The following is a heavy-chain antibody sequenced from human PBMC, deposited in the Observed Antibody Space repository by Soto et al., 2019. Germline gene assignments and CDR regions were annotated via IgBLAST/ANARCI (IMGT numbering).Heavy chain of an antibody. D-gene: IGHD3-10*01. CDR1: GFTFTSYW. Sequence: EVQVVESGGASVQPGGSLRLSCAASGFTFTSYWIHWVRQAPGKGLLWMSRIKGDETTSSYADSVKGRFTISRDNAKNTVYLQMNSLRAEDTALYYCARGAFGSYYVDYWGQGTLVTVSS. J-gene: IGHJ4*02. CDR3: ARGAFGSYYVDY. V-gene: IGHV3-74*01. CDR2: IKGDETTS.